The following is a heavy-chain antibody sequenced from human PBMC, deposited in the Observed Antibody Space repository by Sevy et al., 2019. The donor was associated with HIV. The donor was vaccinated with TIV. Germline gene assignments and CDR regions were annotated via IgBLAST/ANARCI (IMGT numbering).Heavy chain of an antibody. Sequence: ASVKVSCKASGYTFTGYYMHWVRQAPGQGLEWMGWINPNSGGTNYAQKFQGRVTMTRDTSISTAYMELSRRRSDDTAVYYCARGIAAAGPGGSGDWFDPWGQGTLVTVSS. D-gene: IGHD6-13*01. V-gene: IGHV1-2*02. CDR3: ARGIAAAGPGGSGDWFDP. CDR2: INPNSGGT. J-gene: IGHJ5*02. CDR1: GYTFTGYY.